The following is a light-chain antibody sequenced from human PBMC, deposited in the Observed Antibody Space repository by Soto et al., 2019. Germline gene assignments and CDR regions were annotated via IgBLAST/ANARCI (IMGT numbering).Light chain of an antibody. CDR1: NSNVGNNT. CDR2: GYT. J-gene: IGLJ3*02. V-gene: IGLV1-40*01. Sequence: QSVLTQPPSASGTPGQRVTISCSGSNSNVGNNTVNWYQQFPGTSPRLLIYGYTHRPSGVPDRFSGSKSGTSASLAITGLQAEDEADYYCQSYDSGLSGWVFGGGTKLTVL. CDR3: QSYDSGLSGWV.